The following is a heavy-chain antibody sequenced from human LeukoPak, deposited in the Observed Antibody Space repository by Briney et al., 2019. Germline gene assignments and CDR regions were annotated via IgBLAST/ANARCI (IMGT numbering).Heavy chain of an antibody. J-gene: IGHJ4*02. V-gene: IGHV3-15*01. CDR2: IKSKTNGGTT. Sequence: SGGSLRLSCAASGFTFINAWMTWVRQAPGKGLEWVGRIKSKTNGGTTDYAAPVKGRFTFSRDDSKSTLYLQMDSLKTEDTAVYYCTTAPDTSDYWGQGTLVTVSS. CDR3: TTAPDTSDY. D-gene: IGHD5-18*01. CDR1: GFTFINAW.